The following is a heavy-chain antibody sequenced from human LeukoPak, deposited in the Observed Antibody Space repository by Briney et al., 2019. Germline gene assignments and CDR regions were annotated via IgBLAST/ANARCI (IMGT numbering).Heavy chain of an antibody. Sequence: SGPTLVKPTQTLTLTCTFSGFSLSTSGVGVGWIRQPPGRALEWLALIYWNDDKRYSPSLKSRLTITKDTSKNQVVLTMTNMDPVDTATYYCAHRSQVLVGATALYYFDYWGQETLVTVSS. V-gene: IGHV2-5*01. CDR3: AHRSQVLVGATALYYFDY. CDR2: IYWNDDK. D-gene: IGHD1-26*01. J-gene: IGHJ4*02. CDR1: GFSLSTSGVG.